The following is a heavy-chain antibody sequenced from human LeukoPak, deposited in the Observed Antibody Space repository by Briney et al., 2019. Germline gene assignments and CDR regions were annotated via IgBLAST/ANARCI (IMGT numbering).Heavy chain of an antibody. Sequence: SETLSLTCTVSDYSISSGYYWGWIRQPPGKGLEWTGSIFQSGHTYYSPSPKSRVTISVDTSNNRFSLSLSAVTAADTAIYYCARDTRTAQGFDYWGQGILVTVSS. J-gene: IGHJ4*02. V-gene: IGHV4-38-2*02. D-gene: IGHD2-15*01. CDR1: DYSISSGYY. CDR2: IFQSGHT. CDR3: ARDTRTAQGFDY.